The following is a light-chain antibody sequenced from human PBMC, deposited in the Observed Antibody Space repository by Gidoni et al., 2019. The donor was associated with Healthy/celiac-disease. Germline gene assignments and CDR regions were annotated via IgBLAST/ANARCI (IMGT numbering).Light chain of an antibody. V-gene: IGKV1-5*01. CDR2: DAS. CDR1: QSISSW. J-gene: IGKJ4*01. Sequence: DIQVTQSPSTLSASVGDRVTITCRASQSISSWLAWYQQKPGKAPKLLFYDASSLESGVPSRFSGSGSGTEFTLTISSLQPDDFGIYYCQQYNSYFLTFXGXTKVEIK. CDR3: QQYNSYFLT.